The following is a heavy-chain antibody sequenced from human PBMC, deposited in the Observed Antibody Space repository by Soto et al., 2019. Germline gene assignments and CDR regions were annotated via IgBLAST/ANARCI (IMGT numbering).Heavy chain of an antibody. CDR3: ARDTYFDNSGYYYDY. J-gene: IGHJ4*02. D-gene: IGHD3-22*01. Sequence: AASVKVSCKASNYTFTTYGISWVRQAPGQGLEWMGWISPYSENTNYARKFQGRVTLTTDTATSTAYMELGSLRSDDTAVYFCARDTYFDNSGYYYDYWGQGTLVTVSS. CDR2: ISPYSENT. V-gene: IGHV1-18*01. CDR1: NYTFTTYG.